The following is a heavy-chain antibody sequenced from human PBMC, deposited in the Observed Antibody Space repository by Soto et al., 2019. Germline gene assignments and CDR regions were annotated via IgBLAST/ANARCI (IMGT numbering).Heavy chain of an antibody. Sequence: QVQLQESGPGLVKPSETLSLTCSVSGGSITSHYCSWFRQPPGKGLEWIGYIHHSGSTSYNPSLKGRVTMSVDPSKNQFSLKVSSVTAADTALYYCARQGFGQLHGLVDVWGPGTTVTVSS. D-gene: IGHD3-10*01. CDR3: ARQGFGQLHGLVDV. J-gene: IGHJ6*02. CDR2: IHHSGST. V-gene: IGHV4-59*08. CDR1: GGSITSHY.